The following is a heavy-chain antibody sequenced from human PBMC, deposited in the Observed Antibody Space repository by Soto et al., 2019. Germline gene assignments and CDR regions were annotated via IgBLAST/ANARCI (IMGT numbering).Heavy chain of an antibody. D-gene: IGHD2-8*02. J-gene: IGHJ4*02. CDR2: INHSGST. CDR3: ARDTITGLFDY. V-gene: IGHV4-34*01. CDR1: GGSFRGYY. Sequence: SETLSLTCAVYGGSFRGYYWTWIRQPPGTGLEWIGEINHSGSTNYNPSLKSRVTISVDTSKNQFSLKLTSVTAADTAVYYCARDTITGLFDYWGQGTLVTVSS.